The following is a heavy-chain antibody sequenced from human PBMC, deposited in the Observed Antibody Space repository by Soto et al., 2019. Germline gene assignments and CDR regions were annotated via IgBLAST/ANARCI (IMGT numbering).Heavy chain of an antibody. CDR2: FSGRSKST. V-gene: IGHV3-23*01. CDR1: GFTVNNTA. Sequence: GGSLRLSCAASGFTVNNTAMTWVRQAPGKGLEWVSAFSGRSKSTYYATSVKGRFTISKDNSKNTLYLQMNSLRAEGTALYYCAKGIDCGADCHSYDTFDIWGQGTVVTVSS. D-gene: IGHD2-21*02. CDR3: AKGIDCGADCHSYDTFDI. J-gene: IGHJ3*02.